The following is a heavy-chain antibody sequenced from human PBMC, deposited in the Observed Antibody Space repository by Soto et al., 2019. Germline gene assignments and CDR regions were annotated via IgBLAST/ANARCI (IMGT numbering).Heavy chain of an antibody. D-gene: IGHD3-9*01. CDR2: ISGYNGNT. CDR1: GYTFSNYG. CDR3: SRFIMVFGWFDPNYYHGMDV. V-gene: IGHV1-18*01. Sequence: QVQLVQSGAEVKKPGASVTVSCKTSGYTFSNYGINWVRQAPGQGLEWMGWISGYNGNTNYAQTVQGRVTMTSDTSTGTVYMELRSLKSDDTAIYYCSRFIMVFGWFDPNYYHGMDVWGQGTTVTVSS. J-gene: IGHJ6*02.